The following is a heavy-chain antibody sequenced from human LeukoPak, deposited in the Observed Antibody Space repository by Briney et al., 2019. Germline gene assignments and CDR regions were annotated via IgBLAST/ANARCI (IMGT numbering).Heavy chain of an antibody. D-gene: IGHD2-2*01. V-gene: IGHV3-30*02. Sequence: GGSLRLSCAASGFTFSSYGMHWVRQAPGKGLEWVAVILSDGSKEFYTDSVKGRFTISRDNSKNTLCLQMNSLRAEDAAVYYCAKDPITDIVVVPAATFGWFDPWGQGTLVTVSS. J-gene: IGHJ5*02. CDR1: GFTFSSYG. CDR2: ILSDGSKE. CDR3: AKDPITDIVVVPAATFGWFDP.